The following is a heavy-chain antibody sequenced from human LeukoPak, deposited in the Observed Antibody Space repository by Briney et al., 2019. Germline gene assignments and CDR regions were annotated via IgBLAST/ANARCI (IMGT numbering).Heavy chain of an antibody. CDR3: AKKSGSYYVDY. V-gene: IGHV3-21*01. CDR2: ISSNSNYI. Sequence: GGSLRLSCAASGFTFSSYSMTWVRQAPGKGLEWVSSISSNSNYIYYADSVKGRFTISRDNSKNTLYLQMNSLRAEDTAVYYCAKKSGSYYVDYWGQGTLVTVSS. D-gene: IGHD1-26*01. J-gene: IGHJ4*02. CDR1: GFTFSSYS.